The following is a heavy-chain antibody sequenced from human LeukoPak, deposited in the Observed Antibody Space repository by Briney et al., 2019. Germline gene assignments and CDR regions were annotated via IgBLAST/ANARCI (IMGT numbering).Heavy chain of an antibody. CDR3: ARYSSSLKQLDY. V-gene: IGHV4-59*11. D-gene: IGHD6-6*01. CDR1: GGSISSHY. Sequence: SETLSLTCTVSGGSISSHYWSWIRQPPGKGLEWIGNIYYSGSTNYNPSLKSRVTISVDTSKNQFSLKLSSVTAADTAVYYCARYSSSLKQLDYWGQGTLVTVSS. J-gene: IGHJ4*02. CDR2: IYYSGST.